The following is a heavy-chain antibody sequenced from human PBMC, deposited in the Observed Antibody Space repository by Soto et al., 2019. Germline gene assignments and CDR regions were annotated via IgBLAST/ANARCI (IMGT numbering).Heavy chain of an antibody. CDR2: ISGSGGST. CDR3: AKAGNLLWFGEADWYFDL. D-gene: IGHD3-10*01. CDR1: GFTFSSYA. J-gene: IGHJ2*01. V-gene: IGHV3-23*01. Sequence: GGSLRLSFAASGFTFSSYAMSWVRQAPGKGLEWVSAISGSGGSTYYADSVKGRFTISRDNSKNTLYLQMNSLRAEDTAVYYCAKAGNLLWFGEADWYFDLWGRGTLVTVSS.